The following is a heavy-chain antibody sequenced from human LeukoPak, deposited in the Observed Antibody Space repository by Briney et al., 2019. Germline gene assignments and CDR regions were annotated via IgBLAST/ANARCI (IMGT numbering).Heavy chain of an antibody. CDR3: ARLPGYCSSNSCYKMTTPFDY. Sequence: PGRSLRLSCSVSGFTFSSHAMHWVRQAPGKGLECVAYISYDGSFQYHADSVKGRFTISRDNSKNTLYLQMNSLRAEDTAVYYCARLPGYCSSNSCYKMTTPFDYWGQGTLVTVSS. J-gene: IGHJ4*02. CDR1: GFTFSSHA. V-gene: IGHV3-30-3*01. CDR2: ISYDGSFQ. D-gene: IGHD2-2*02.